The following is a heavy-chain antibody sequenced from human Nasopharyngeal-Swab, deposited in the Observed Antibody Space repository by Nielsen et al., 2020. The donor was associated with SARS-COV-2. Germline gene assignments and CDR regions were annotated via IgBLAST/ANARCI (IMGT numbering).Heavy chain of an antibody. J-gene: IGHJ6*02. CDR1: GFTFNSYW. V-gene: IGHV3-7*01. D-gene: IGHD4/OR15-4a*01. CDR3: ARDIYGDNYYYYYGMDV. CDR2: IKQDGSEK. Sequence: GGSLRLSCAASGFTFNSYWMSWVRQAPGKGLEWVANIKQDGSEKYYVDSVKGRFTTSRDNAKNSLYLQMNSLRAEDTAVYYCARDIYGDNYYYYYGMDVWGQGTTVTVSS.